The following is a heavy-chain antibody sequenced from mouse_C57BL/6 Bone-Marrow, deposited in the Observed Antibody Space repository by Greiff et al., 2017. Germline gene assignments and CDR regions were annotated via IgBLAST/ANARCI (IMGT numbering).Heavy chain of an antibody. J-gene: IGHJ1*03. V-gene: IGHV1-55*01. D-gene: IGHD2-3*01. Sequence: QVQLQQPGAELVKPGASVKMSCKASGYTFTSYWITWVKQRPGQGLEWIGDIYPGSGSTNYNEKFKRKATLTVDTSSSTAYMQLSSLTSEDSAVYYCARGGLYDGYYWYFDVWGTGTTVTVSS. CDR2: IYPGSGST. CDR3: ARGGLYDGYYWYFDV. CDR1: GYTFTSYW.